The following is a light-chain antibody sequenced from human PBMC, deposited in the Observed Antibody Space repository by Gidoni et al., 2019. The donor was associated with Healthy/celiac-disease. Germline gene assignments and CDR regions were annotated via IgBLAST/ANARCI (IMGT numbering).Light chain of an antibody. CDR3: QQHSNWPLT. CDR1: QSVSSY. Sequence: DILLTQSPSTLSVSLGERATLTCRASQSVSSYLAWYQQKPGQAPKLLIYDASNRATGIPARFSGSGSGTDFTLTISSLEPEDFAVYYCQQHSNWPLTFGGGTKVEIK. J-gene: IGKJ4*02. V-gene: IGKV3-11*01. CDR2: DAS.